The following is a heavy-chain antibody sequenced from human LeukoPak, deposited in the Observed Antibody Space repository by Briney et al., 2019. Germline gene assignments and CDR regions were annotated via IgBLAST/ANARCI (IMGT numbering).Heavy chain of an antibody. CDR1: GGSFSDYF. CDR2: INHSGST. D-gene: IGHD2-15*01. V-gene: IGHV4-34*01. Sequence: SETLSLTCAVYGGSFSDYFWSWIRQLPGKGLEWIGEINHSGSTNYDPSLKSRVTISVDTSKNQFSLNLRSVTAADTAVYYCARGPVYCSGGNCYAYFFDPWGQGTLVTVSS. CDR3: ARGPVYCSGGNCYAYFFDP. J-gene: IGHJ5*02.